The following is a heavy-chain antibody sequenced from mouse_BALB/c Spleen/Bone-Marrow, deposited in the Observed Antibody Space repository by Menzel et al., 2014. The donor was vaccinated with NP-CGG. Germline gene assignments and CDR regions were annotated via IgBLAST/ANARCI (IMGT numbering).Heavy chain of an antibody. CDR1: GFNIKDTY. CDR2: IDPANGDT. Sequence: VQLQQSGAELVNPGASVKLSCTASGFNIKDTYMDWVKQRPEQGLEWIGRIDPANGDTNYDPKFQGKATITADTSSNTAYLHFNSLTSEDTAVYYCASGSYWYFDVWGAGTTVTVSS. V-gene: IGHV14-3*02. D-gene: IGHD1-2*01. J-gene: IGHJ1*01. CDR3: ASGSYWYFDV.